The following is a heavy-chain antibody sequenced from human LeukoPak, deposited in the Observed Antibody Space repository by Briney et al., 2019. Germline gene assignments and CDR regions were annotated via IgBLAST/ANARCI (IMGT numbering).Heavy chain of an antibody. D-gene: IGHD2-15*01. J-gene: IGHJ4*02. Sequence: GGSLRLSCAASGFTFSSYGMHWVRQAPGKGLEWVAVIWYDGSNKYYADSVKGRFNISRDNSKHTLYLQMNSLRAEDTAVYYCAKDRYCSGGSCYYFDYWGQGTLVTVSS. CDR2: IWYDGSNK. CDR3: AKDRYCSGGSCYYFDY. V-gene: IGHV3-33*06. CDR1: GFTFSSYG.